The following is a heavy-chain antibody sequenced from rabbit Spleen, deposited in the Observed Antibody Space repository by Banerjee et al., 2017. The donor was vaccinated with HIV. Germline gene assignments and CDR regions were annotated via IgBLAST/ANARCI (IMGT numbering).Heavy chain of an antibody. CDR1: GFSFSTSYW. CDR3: ARDTSSSFSSYGMDL. D-gene: IGHD1-1*01. J-gene: IGHJ6*01. CDR2: IRGGSSGST. Sequence: QEQLEESGGDLVKPEGSLTLTCTASGFSFSTSYWICWVRQAPGKGLQWIACIRGGSSGSTYYSTWAKGRFTCSKTSSTTVTLQMTRLTAADTATYFCARDTSSSFSSYGMDLWGPGTLVTVS. V-gene: IGHV1S45*01.